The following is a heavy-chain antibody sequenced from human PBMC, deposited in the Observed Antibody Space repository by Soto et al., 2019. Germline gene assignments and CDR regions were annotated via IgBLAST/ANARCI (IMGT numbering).Heavy chain of an antibody. D-gene: IGHD3-3*01. Sequence: QVQLVESGGDLVKPGGSLRLSCAASGYTFSDYYMSWIRQAPGKGLEWISYINTSGTKIYYADSVKSRFTITRDNAKNSLYLEMNSLRDEDTAVYYCASPYVMWSGFLSPVDYWGQGTLVTVSA. V-gene: IGHV3-11*01. CDR2: INTSGTKI. CDR1: GYTFSDYY. J-gene: IGHJ4*02. CDR3: ASPYVMWSGFLSPVDY.